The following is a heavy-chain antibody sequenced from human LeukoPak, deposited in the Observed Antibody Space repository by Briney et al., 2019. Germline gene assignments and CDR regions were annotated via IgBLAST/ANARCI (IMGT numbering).Heavy chain of an antibody. V-gene: IGHV3-33*01. CDR1: GFTFSSYG. CDR2: IWYDGSNK. Sequence: GGSLRLSCAASGFTFSSYGMHWVRQAPGKGLEWVAVIWYDGSNKYCADSVKGRFTISRDNSKNTLYLQMNSLRAEDTAVYYCARGPGYNYFDYWGQGTLVTVSS. D-gene: IGHD2-2*02. CDR3: ARGPGYNYFDY. J-gene: IGHJ4*02.